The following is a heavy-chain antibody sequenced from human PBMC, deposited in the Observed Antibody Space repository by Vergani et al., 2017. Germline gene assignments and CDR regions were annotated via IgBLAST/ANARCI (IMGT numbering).Heavy chain of an antibody. V-gene: IGHV4-59*01. CDR3: ARVFYYGSVNYSLDV. CDR2: INYSGST. J-gene: IGHJ6*04. CDR1: GGSISPYY. D-gene: IGHD3-10*01. Sequence: QVQLQESGPGLVKPSETLSLTCTVSGGSISPYYWSWIRQPPGKGLEWIGYINYSGSTKCNPSLKSRVTISLDTSKNQFSLKLSSVTAAVTAVYYCARVFYYGSVNYSLDVWGKGTTVTVSS.